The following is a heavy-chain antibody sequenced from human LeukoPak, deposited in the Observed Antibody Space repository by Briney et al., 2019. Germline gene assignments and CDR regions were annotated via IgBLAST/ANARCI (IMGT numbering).Heavy chain of an antibody. CDR3: ARVFRSNSSSRESYYYYGMDV. CDR1: GCTFTSYD. V-gene: IGHV1-2*06. Sequence: ASVKVSCKASGCTFTSYDINWVRQAPGQGLEWMGRINPNSGGTNYAQKFQGRVTMTRDTSISTAYMGLSRLRSDDTAVYYCARVFRSNSSSRESYYYYGMDVWGQGTTVTVSS. CDR2: INPNSGGT. J-gene: IGHJ6*02. D-gene: IGHD6-6*01.